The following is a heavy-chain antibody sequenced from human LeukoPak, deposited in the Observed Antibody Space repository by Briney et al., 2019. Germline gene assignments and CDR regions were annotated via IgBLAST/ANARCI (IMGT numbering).Heavy chain of an antibody. D-gene: IGHD4-17*01. CDR2: IYYSGST. CDR1: GGSISSGDYY. J-gene: IGHJ5*02. V-gene: IGHV4-30-4*01. Sequence: SETLSLTCTVSGGSISSGDYYWSWIRQPPGKGLEWIGYIYYSGSTYYNPSLKSRVTISADTSKNQFSLKLSSVTAADTAVYYCARATRSRNWFDPWGQGTLVTVSS. CDR3: ARATRSRNWFDP.